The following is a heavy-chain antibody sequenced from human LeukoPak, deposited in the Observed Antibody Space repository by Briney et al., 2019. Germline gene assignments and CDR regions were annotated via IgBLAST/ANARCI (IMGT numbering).Heavy chain of an antibody. CDR3: ARSSMYSSSWCDY. D-gene: IGHD6-13*01. Sequence: SETLSLTCAVYGGSFSGYYWSWIRQPPGKGLEWIGEINHSGSTNYNPSLKSRVTISVDTSKNQFSLKLSSVTAADTAVYYCARSSMYSSSWCDYWGQGTPVTVSS. CDR2: INHSGST. J-gene: IGHJ4*02. CDR1: GGSFSGYY. V-gene: IGHV4-34*01.